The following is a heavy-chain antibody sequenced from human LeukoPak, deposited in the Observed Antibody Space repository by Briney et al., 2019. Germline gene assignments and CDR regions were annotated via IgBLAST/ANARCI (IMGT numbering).Heavy chain of an antibody. CDR2: ISSSSSTI. CDR3: ARGWAL. D-gene: IGHD1-26*01. V-gene: IGHV3-48*04. Sequence: GGSLRLSCAASGFTFSSYSMNWVRQAPGKGLEWVSYISSSSSTIYYADSVKGRFPISRDNAKNSLYLQMNSLRAEDTAVYYCARGWALWGQGTLVTVSS. J-gene: IGHJ4*02. CDR1: GFTFSSYS.